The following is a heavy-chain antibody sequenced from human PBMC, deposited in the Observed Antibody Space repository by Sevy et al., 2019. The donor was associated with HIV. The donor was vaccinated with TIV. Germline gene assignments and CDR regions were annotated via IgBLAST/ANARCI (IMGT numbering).Heavy chain of an antibody. Sequence: GGSLRLSCVASGLTVGSLSINWVRQAPGKGLEWVSLIYSAGTTFYSDSVKGRFTISRDNSNNTLDLQMNSLRAEDTAMYYCAGEVGGSGSKWGQGTLVTVSS. CDR2: IYSAGTT. CDR1: GLTVGSLS. D-gene: IGHD3-10*01. J-gene: IGHJ4*02. CDR3: AGEVGGSGSK. V-gene: IGHV3-53*01.